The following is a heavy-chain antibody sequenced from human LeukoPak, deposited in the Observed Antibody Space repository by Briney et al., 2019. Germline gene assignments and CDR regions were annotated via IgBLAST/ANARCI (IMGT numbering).Heavy chain of an antibody. D-gene: IGHD7-27*01. J-gene: IGHJ5*02. CDR3: ARDVGT. CDR2: IKQDGSEK. CDR1: GFTFSSRDW. V-gene: IGHV3-7*01. Sequence: PGGSLRLSCVASGFTFSSRDWRTWVRQAPGKGLEWVANIKQDGSEKNYVASVKGRFTISRDNAKNTLYLQMSSLRAEDTAVYCCARDVGTWGQGTLVTVSS.